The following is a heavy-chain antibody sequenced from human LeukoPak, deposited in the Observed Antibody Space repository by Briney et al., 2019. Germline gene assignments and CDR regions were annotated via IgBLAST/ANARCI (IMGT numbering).Heavy chain of an antibody. CDR2: IYPRDGST. CDR1: GYSFTSNY. V-gene: IGHV1-46*01. Sequence: SVKVSCKASGYSFTSNYIHWVRQAPGQGLEWMGMIYPRDGSTSYTQKFQGRVTVTRDTSTSTVHMELSGLRSEDTAVYYCARDQEAFDYWGQGTLVTVSS. CDR3: ARDQEAFDY. J-gene: IGHJ4*02.